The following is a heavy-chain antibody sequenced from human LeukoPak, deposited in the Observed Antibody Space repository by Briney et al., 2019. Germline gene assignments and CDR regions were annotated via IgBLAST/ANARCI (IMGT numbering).Heavy chain of an antibody. Sequence: VASVKVSCKASGVTFSSYAISWVRQAPGQGLEWMGGIIPIFGTANYAQKFQGRVTITTDESTSTAYMELSSLRSEDTAVYYCARDKDRRYCSGGSCYELGLNWFDPWGQGTLVTVSS. J-gene: IGHJ5*02. V-gene: IGHV1-69*05. CDR3: ARDKDRRYCSGGSCYELGLNWFDP. D-gene: IGHD2-15*01. CDR1: GVTFSSYA. CDR2: IIPIFGTA.